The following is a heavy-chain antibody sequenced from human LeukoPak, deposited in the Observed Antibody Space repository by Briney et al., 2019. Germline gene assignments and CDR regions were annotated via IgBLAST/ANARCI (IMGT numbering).Heavy chain of an antibody. D-gene: IGHD3-22*01. CDR2: IRYDGNNK. V-gene: IGHV3-30*02. J-gene: IGHJ4*02. CDR3: ARDETYYYDSSGYYWTAGYFDY. CDR1: GFTFSNYG. Sequence: GGSLRLSCGASGFTFSNYGMLWVRQAPGKGLEWVAFIRYDGNNKLYADSMKGRFTISRDNSKNTLYLHINSLRAEDTAVYYCARDETYYYDSSGYYWTAGYFDYWGQGTLVTVSS.